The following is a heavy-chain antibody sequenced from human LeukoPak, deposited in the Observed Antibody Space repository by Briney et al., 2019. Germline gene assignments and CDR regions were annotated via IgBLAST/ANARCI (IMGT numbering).Heavy chain of an antibody. CDR2: ISGSGGST. V-gene: IGHV3-23*01. CDR3: AKDQQRYCSGGSCLNSFDY. D-gene: IGHD2-15*01. J-gene: IGHJ4*02. CDR1: GFTFSSYA. Sequence: PGGSLRLSCAASGFTFSSYAMSWVRQAPGKGLEWVSAISGSGGSTYYADSVKGRFTISRDNSKNTLYLQMNSLRAEDTAVYYCAKDQQRYCSGGSCLNSFDYWGQGTLVTVSS.